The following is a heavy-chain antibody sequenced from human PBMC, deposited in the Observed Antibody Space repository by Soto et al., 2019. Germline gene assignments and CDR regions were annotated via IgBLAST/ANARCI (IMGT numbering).Heavy chain of an antibody. CDR3: AKDRIAAADIYYYYGMDV. Sequence: GGSLRLSCAASGFTFSSYAMSWVRQAPGKGLEWVSAISGSGGSTYYADSVKGRFTISRDNSKNTLYLQMNSLRAEDTAVYYCAKDRIAAADIYYYYGMDVWGQGTTVTVSS. CDR1: GFTFSSYA. J-gene: IGHJ6*02. D-gene: IGHD6-13*01. V-gene: IGHV3-23*01. CDR2: ISGSGGST.